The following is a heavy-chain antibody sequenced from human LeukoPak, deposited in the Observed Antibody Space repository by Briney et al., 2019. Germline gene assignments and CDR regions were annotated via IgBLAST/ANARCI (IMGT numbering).Heavy chain of an antibody. CDR3: ARDQDYGFDY. J-gene: IGHJ4*02. CDR2: ITGGGGST. CDR1: GFTFDDYA. V-gene: IGHV3-43*02. Sequence: GGSLRLSCAASGFTFDDYATYWVRQAPGKGLEWVSLITGGGGSTYYADSVKGRFAISRDNAKNSLYLQMNSLRDEDTAVYYCARDQDYGFDYWGQGTLVIVSS. D-gene: IGHD4-17*01.